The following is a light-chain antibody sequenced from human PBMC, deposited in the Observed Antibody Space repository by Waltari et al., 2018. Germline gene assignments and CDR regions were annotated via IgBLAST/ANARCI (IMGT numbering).Light chain of an antibody. CDR1: PSVISSY. V-gene: IGKV3-20*01. J-gene: IGKJ4*01. CDR2: GPA. Sequence: EIVLTQSPGPLSLSPGERATLSRRASPSVISSYLAWYQQKPGQAPRLLIYGPASRATGIPDSFSGSGSGTDFTLTISRLEPEDFAVYYCQQYGSSPLTFGGGTKVEIK. CDR3: QQYGSSPLT.